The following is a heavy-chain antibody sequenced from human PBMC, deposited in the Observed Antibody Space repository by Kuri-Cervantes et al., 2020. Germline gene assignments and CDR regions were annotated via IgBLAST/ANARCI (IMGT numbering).Heavy chain of an antibody. Sequence: GESLKISCKGSGNYFTSYWIGWVRQMPGKGLEWMGIIYPGDSHTIYSPSFQGQVTISADKSISTAYLQWASLKASDTATYYCARQNCSGVTCYHFDYWGQGTLVTGSS. D-gene: IGHD2-15*01. CDR2: IYPGDSHT. V-gene: IGHV5-51*01. CDR1: GNYFTSYW. J-gene: IGHJ4*02. CDR3: ARQNCSGVTCYHFDY.